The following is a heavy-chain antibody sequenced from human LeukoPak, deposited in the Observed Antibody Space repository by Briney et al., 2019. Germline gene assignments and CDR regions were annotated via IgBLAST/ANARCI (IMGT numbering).Heavy chain of an antibody. CDR3: ARGARSYGMDV. D-gene: IGHD5-24*01. J-gene: IGHJ6*02. CDR1: GGSISSGGYS. V-gene: IGHV4-30-2*01. Sequence: SQTLSLTCAVSGGSISSGGYSWSWIRLPPGKGLEWIGYIYHSGSTYYNPSLKSRVTISVDRSKNQFSLKLSSVTAADTAVYYCARGARSYGMDVWGQGTTVTVSS. CDR2: IYHSGST.